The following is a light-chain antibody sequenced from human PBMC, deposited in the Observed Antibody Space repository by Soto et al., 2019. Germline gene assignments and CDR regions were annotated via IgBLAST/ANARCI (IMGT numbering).Light chain of an antibody. V-gene: IGKV3D-20*02. CDR1: QSVSSSY. CDR2: DTS. CDR3: QHRFNWPWT. Sequence: EIVLTQSPGTLSLSPGERATLSCRASQSVSSSYLAWYQQKPGQAPRLLIYDTSTRATGVPARFSGSRSGPEFTLTINSLQSEDFAIYYCQHRFNWPWTVGQGTKVDIK. J-gene: IGKJ1*01.